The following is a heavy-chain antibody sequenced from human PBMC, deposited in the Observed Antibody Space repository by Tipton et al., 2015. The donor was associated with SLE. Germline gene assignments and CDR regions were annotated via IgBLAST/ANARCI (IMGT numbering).Heavy chain of an antibody. J-gene: IGHJ4*02. Sequence: TLSLTCTVSGGSISESTYSWDWIRQAPGKGLEWTGTIHHSGITYYNPSLKSRVTISVDTSKNQFSLKLRSVTAADTAVYYCAREYSGYDYRTFDHWGQGTLVTVSS. D-gene: IGHD5-12*01. CDR2: IHHSGIT. CDR3: AREYSGYDYRTFDH. V-gene: IGHV4-39*07. CDR1: GGSISESTYS.